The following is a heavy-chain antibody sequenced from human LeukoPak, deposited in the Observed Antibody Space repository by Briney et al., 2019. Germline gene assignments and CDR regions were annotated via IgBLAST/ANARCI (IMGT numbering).Heavy chain of an antibody. Sequence: GGSLRLSCVASGFTYRDHWMSWVRQAPGKGLEWVATIRKDGKEQKYVDSVKGRFTISRDNTKNLLFLQMNSLRAEDTAVYYCAKEAVPDAVRGYFDVWGQGTLVTVSS. D-gene: IGHD6-19*01. J-gene: IGHJ4*02. CDR2: IRKDGKEQ. CDR3: AKEAVPDAVRGYFDV. V-gene: IGHV3-7*03. CDR1: GFTYRDHW.